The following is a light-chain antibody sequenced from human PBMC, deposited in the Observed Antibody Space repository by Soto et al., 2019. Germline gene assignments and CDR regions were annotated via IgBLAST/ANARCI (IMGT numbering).Light chain of an antibody. CDR3: QQYVSDSRT. J-gene: IGKJ1*01. CDR2: DAS. Sequence: DIQMTQSPSTLSASVGDRVTITCRASQSFSTWLAWYQQKPGKAPKLLIYDASTMASGVPSRFSGSESGTEFTLTIISLQPDDFATYYCQQYVSDSRTFGQGTKVEVK. CDR1: QSFSTW. V-gene: IGKV1-5*01.